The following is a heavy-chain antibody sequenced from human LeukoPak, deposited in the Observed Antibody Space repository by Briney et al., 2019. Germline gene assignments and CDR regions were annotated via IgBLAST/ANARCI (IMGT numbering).Heavy chain of an antibody. CDR3: ARHVSAYGDYAYYFDY. CDR2: IYYSGST. D-gene: IGHD4-17*01. J-gene: IGHJ4*02. CDR1: GGSISSYY. Sequence: SETLSLTCTVSGGSISSYYWSWIRQPPGKGLEWIGYIYYSGSTNYNPSLKSRVTISVDTSKNQFSLKLSSVTAAGTAVYYCARHVSAYGDYAYYFDYWGQGTLVTVYS. V-gene: IGHV4-59*08.